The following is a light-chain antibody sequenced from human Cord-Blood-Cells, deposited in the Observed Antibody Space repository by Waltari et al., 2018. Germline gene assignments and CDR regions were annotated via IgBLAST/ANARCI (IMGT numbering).Light chain of an antibody. J-gene: IGLJ2*01. Sequence: SYVLTQPPSVSVAPGKTARITCGGNNIGSKSVHWYQQKPGQAPVLVIYYDSDRPSGIPERFSGSNCGNTATLTISRVEAGDEADYYCQVWDSSSDHKVVFGGGTKLTVL. CDR3: QVWDSSSDHKVV. CDR1: NIGSKS. CDR2: YDS. V-gene: IGLV3-21*04.